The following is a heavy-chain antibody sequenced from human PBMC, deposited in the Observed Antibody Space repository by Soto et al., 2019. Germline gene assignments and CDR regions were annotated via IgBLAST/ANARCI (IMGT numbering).Heavy chain of an antibody. CDR3: VRDYLTTSPSDTFEL. J-gene: IGHJ3*01. V-gene: IGHV3-21*01. CDR1: GFTFSSYA. Sequence: EAQLVESGGGLVKPGGSLRLSCAASGFTFSSYAMNWVRQAPGKGLEWVSSISYNSIYMYYADSMKGRFTISRDNARNSLYLQMNSLRAGDTAVYYCVRDYLTTSPSDTFELWGQGTMVTVSS. CDR2: ISYNSIYM. D-gene: IGHD3-10*01.